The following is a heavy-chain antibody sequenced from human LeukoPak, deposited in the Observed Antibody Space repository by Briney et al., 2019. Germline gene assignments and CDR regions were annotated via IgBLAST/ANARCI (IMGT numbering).Heavy chain of an antibody. CDR2: IDPNSGGT. J-gene: IGHJ5*02. CDR3: ARGDKNYYDSSGYSSCLDP. D-gene: IGHD3-22*01. V-gene: IGHV1-2*02. CDR1: GYTFTGYY. Sequence: SVKVSCKASGYTFTGYYMHWVRQAPGQGLEWMGWIDPNSGGTNYAQKFQGRVTMTRDTSISTAYMELSRLRSDDTAVYYCARGDKNYYDSSGYSSCLDPWGQGTLVTVSS.